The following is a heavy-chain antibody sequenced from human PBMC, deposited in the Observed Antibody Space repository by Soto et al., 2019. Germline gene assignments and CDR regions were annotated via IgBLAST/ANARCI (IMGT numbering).Heavy chain of an antibody. CDR3: ARESPLDYFSSTSWSMWPPPSDTYYSYGMDV. Sequence: GGSLRLSCAASGFTFSSYWMHWVRQAPGKGLVWVSRINSDGSSTSYADSVKGRFTISRDNAKNTLYLQMNSLRAEDTAMYYSARESPLDYFSSTSWSMWPPPSDTYYSYGMDVWGQGTTVTVSS. D-gene: IGHD2-2*01. CDR1: GFTFSSYW. V-gene: IGHV3-74*01. J-gene: IGHJ6*02. CDR2: INSDGSST.